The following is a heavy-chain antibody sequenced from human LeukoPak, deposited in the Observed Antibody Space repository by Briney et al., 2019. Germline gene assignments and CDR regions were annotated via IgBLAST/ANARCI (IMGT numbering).Heavy chain of an antibody. CDR2: INHSGST. V-gene: IGHV4-34*01. J-gene: IGHJ4*02. Sequence: SETLSLTCAVYGGSFSGYYWSWIRQPPGKGLEWIGEINHSGSTNYNPSLKSRVTISVDTSKNQFSLKLSSVTAADTAVYYCARHVEWLRFRRGYYFDYWGQGTLVTVSS. D-gene: IGHD5-12*01. CDR1: GGSFSGYY. CDR3: ARHVEWLRFRRGYYFDY.